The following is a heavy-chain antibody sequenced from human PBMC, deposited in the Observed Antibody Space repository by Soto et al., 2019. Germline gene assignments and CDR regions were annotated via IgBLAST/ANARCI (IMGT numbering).Heavy chain of an antibody. V-gene: IGHV4-34*01. CDR1: VGSFSDYY. CDR3: ARGRSWLAIVAGPPVVYSFGH. D-gene: IGHD6-19*01. Sequence: QVQLHQWGAGLLKPSETLSLTCAVYVGSFSDYYWNGIRQPPGKGLEWIGEINQSGRASYNPSLRSRVTVSVDLSKSQLSLKLTSVTAADTAVYYCARGRSWLAIVAGPPVVYSFGHWGPGALVPVSS. J-gene: IGHJ4*02. CDR2: INQSGRA.